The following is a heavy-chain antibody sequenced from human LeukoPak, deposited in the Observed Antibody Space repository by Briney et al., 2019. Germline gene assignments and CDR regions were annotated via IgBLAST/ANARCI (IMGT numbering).Heavy chain of an antibody. J-gene: IGHJ2*01. CDR1: GGSISSSSYY. Sequence: SETLSLTCTVSGGSISSSSYYWGWIRQPPGKGLEWIGSIYYSGSTYYNPSLKSRVTISVDTSKNQFSLKLSSVTAADTAVYYCARHPGYSDSVNWYFDLWGRGTLVTVSS. CDR2: IYYSGST. D-gene: IGHD3-22*01. CDR3: ARHPGYSDSVNWYFDL. V-gene: IGHV4-39*01.